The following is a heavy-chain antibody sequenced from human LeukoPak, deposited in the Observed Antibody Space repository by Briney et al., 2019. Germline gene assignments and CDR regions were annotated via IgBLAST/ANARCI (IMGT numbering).Heavy chain of an antibody. CDR3: ARDRTPYSSSWYESGAFDI. CDR2: ISAYNGNT. V-gene: IGHV1-18*01. CDR1: GYTFTSYG. J-gene: IGHJ3*02. D-gene: IGHD6-13*01. Sequence: EASVKVSCKASGYTFTSYGISWVRQAPGQGLEWMGWISAYNGNTNYAQKLQGRVTMTTDTSTSTAYMELRSLRSDDTAVYYCARDRTPYSSSWYESGAFDIWGQGTMVTVSS.